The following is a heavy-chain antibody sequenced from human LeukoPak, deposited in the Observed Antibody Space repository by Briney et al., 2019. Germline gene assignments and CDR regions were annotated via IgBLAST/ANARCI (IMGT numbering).Heavy chain of an antibody. D-gene: IGHD2-8*02. J-gene: IGHJ3*01. CDR2: IKPDGSGR. CDR3: ARGWCGL. V-gene: IGHV3-7*01. CDR1: GFSFSDSW. Sequence: GGSLRLSCAASGFSFSDSWMTWVRQAAGKGLEWVANIKPDGSGRWYVDSVKGRFTISRDNAKNSLYLHMSTLRADDTAVNYYARGWCGLWGQGTMVTVSS.